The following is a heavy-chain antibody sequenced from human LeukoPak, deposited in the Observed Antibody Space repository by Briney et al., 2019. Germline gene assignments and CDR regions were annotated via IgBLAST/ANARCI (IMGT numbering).Heavy chain of an antibody. CDR3: ARGWKEQRYFDWLLSPSWFDP. CDR1: GGSFSGYY. V-gene: IGHV4-34*01. Sequence: PSETLSLTCAVYGGSFSGYYWSWIRQPPGKGLEWIGEINHSGSTNYNPSLKSRVTISVDTSMNQFSLKLSSVTAADTAVYYCARGWKEQRYFDWLLSPSWFDPWGQGTLVTVSS. J-gene: IGHJ5*02. D-gene: IGHD3-9*01. CDR2: INHSGST.